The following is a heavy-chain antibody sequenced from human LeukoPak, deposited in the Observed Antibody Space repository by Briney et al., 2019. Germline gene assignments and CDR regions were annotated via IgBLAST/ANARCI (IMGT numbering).Heavy chain of an antibody. CDR2: ISSSSSYT. J-gene: IGHJ6*02. V-gene: IGHV3-11*03. CDR3: ARSRIVGASPYYGMDV. CDR1: GFTFSDYY. Sequence: PGGSLRLSCAASGFTFSDYYMSWIRQAPGKGLEWVSYISSSSSYTNYADSVKGRFTISRDNAKNSLYLQMNSLRAEDTAVYYCARSRIVGASPYYGMDVWGQGTTVTVSS. D-gene: IGHD1-26*01.